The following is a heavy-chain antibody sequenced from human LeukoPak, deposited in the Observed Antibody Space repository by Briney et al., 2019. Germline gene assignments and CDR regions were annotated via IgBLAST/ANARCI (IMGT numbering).Heavy chain of an antibody. CDR1: GFIFSSYA. CDR3: AKVEVYYDILTGPFDY. CDR2: ISGSGGST. Sequence: PGGSLRLSCAASGFIFSSYAMSWVRQAPGKGLEWVSTISGSGGSTYYGDSVKGRFTISRDNSKNTLYLQMNSLRAEDTAVYYCAKVEVYYDILTGPFDYWGQGTLVTVSS. V-gene: IGHV3-23*01. D-gene: IGHD3-9*01. J-gene: IGHJ4*02.